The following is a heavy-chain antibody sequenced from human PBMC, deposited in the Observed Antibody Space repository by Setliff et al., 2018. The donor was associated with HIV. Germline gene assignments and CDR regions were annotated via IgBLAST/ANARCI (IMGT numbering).Heavy chain of an antibody. J-gene: IGHJ6*02. CDR3: ARHGDSSGWFGAVYYGIDA. Sequence: SETLSLTCTVSGDSIDRTGYYWGWIRQPPGKGLAWIGSIYYNGNTYNKPSLKSRVTISVDTSKNQFSLKLNSVTAADTAVYYCARHGDSSGWFGAVYYGIDAWGQGTTVTVSS. D-gene: IGHD3-10*01. V-gene: IGHV4-39*01. CDR1: GDSIDRTGYY. CDR2: IYYNGNT.